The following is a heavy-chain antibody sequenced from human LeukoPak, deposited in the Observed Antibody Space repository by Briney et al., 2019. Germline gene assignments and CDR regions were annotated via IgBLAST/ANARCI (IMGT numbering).Heavy chain of an antibody. CDR2: INPNSGGT. CDR3: ARYYIEGRCFDY. CDR1: GGTFSSYA. Sequence: ASVKVSCKASGGTFSSYAISWVRQAPGQGLEWMGWINPNSGGTNYQGRVTMTRDTSIRTAYMELSRLRSDDTAMYYCARYYIEGRCFDYWGQGTLVTVSS. J-gene: IGHJ4*02. V-gene: IGHV1-2*02. D-gene: IGHD3-10*01.